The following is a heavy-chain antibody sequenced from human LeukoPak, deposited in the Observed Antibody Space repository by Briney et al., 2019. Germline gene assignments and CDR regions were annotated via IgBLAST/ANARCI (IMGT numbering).Heavy chain of an antibody. CDR3: VRSHATSGGAFHS. V-gene: IGHV4-30-2*01. CDR1: GGSISSGGYS. CDR2: IYHSGST. D-gene: IGHD1-26*01. Sequence: SQTLSLTCAVSGGSISSGGYSWSWIRQPPGKGLEWIGYIYHSGSTYYNPSLKSRVTISVDRSKNHFSLQLNSVTPEDTAVYFCVRSHATSGGAFHSWGQGTLVTVSS. J-gene: IGHJ4*02.